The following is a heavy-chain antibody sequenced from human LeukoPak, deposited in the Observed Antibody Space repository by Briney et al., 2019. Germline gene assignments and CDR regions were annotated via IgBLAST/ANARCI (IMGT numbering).Heavy chain of an antibody. J-gene: IGHJ4*02. CDR1: GFTFSSYD. Sequence: GGSLRLSCAASGFTFSSYDMSWVSQAPGKGLEWVSSISGSGGSTNYADSVKGRFTISRDNSKNTLYLQMNSLRAEDTAVYYCAKDNYYDNSAYPDYWGQGTLVTVSS. V-gene: IGHV3-23*01. CDR3: AKDNYYDNSAYPDY. D-gene: IGHD3-22*01. CDR2: ISGSGGST.